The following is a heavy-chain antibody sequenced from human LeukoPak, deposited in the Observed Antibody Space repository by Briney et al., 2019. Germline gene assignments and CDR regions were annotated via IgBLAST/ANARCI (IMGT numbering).Heavy chain of an antibody. D-gene: IGHD1-26*01. Sequence: ASVKVSCKASGYTFTFYYMHWVRQAPGPGLEWMGWINPNSGGTNYAQKFQGRVTMTRDTSISTAYMELSRLRSDDTAVYYCARVAVGATYNWFDPWGQGTLVTVSS. V-gene: IGHV1-2*02. CDR1: GYTFTFYY. CDR3: ARVAVGATYNWFDP. J-gene: IGHJ5*02. CDR2: INPNSGGT.